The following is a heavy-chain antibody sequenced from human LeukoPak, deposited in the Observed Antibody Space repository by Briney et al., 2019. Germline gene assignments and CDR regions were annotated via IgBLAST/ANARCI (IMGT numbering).Heavy chain of an antibody. J-gene: IGHJ3*02. D-gene: IGHD4-23*01. CDR3: AGATVVTPHAFDI. CDR2: ISSYYGNT. V-gene: IGHV1-18*01. Sequence: GASVKVSCKASGYTFTNYGISWVRQAPGQGLEWMGWISSYYGNTNYAQRLQGRVTMTRDTSTSTVYMEVRSPRYEDTAVYYCAGATVVTPHAFDIWGQGTMVTVSS. CDR1: GYTFTNYG.